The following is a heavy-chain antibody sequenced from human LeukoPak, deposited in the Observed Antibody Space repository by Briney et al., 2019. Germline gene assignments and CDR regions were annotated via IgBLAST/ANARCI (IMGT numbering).Heavy chain of an antibody. CDR3: AKDPGYCSSTSCSYYYYYMDV. CDR1: GFTFSSYS. Sequence: PGGSLRLSCAASGFTFSSYSMNWVRQAPGKGLEWVAVIWYDGSNKYYADSVKGRFTISRDNSKNTLYLQMNSLRAEDTAVYYCAKDPGYCSSTSCSYYYYYMDVWGKGTTVTVSS. V-gene: IGHV3-30*02. CDR2: IWYDGSNK. D-gene: IGHD2-2*01. J-gene: IGHJ6*03.